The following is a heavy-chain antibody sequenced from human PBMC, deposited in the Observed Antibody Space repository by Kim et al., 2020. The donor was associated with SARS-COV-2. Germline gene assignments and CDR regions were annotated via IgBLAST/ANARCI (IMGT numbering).Heavy chain of an antibody. CDR2: INPSGGST. CDR1: GYTFTSYY. D-gene: IGHD5-12*01. V-gene: IGHV1-46*01. Sequence: ASVKVSCKASGYTFTSYYMHWVRQAPGQGLEWMGIINPSGGSTSYAQKFQGRVTMTRDTSTSTVYMELSSLRSEDTAVYYCARDSIRPRDGYNFYFDYWGQGTLVTVSS. J-gene: IGHJ4*02. CDR3: ARDSIRPRDGYNFYFDY.